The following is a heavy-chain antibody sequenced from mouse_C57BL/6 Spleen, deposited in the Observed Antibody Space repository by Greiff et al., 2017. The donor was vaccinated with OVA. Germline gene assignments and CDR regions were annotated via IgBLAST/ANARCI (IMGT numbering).Heavy chain of an antibody. CDR3: ARSYGSSYAYFDV. V-gene: IGHV1-54*01. J-gene: IGHJ1*03. CDR2: INPGGGGT. CDR1: GYAFTIYL. Sequence: VQLQESGAELVGPGTSVRVSCKASGYAFTIYLIGWVKQRPGQGLEWIGVINPGGGGTNYNEKFKGKATLTADKSSSTAYMQLSSLTSEDSAVYFCARSYGSSYAYFDVWGTGTTVTVSS. D-gene: IGHD1-1*01.